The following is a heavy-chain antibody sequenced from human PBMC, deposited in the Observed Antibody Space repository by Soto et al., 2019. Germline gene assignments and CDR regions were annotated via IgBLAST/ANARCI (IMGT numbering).Heavy chain of an antibody. CDR1: GGPFSSYA. D-gene: IGHD6-6*01. Sequence: SVKVSCRASGGPFSSYAISWVRQAPGQGPEWMGGIIPISGTANSAQKFQGTVTITADESTSTAYMELSSLRYEDTAVHYCASSIASRPNYYYYGMDVGGQGTTVTVSS. CDR2: IIPISGTA. V-gene: IGHV1-69*13. J-gene: IGHJ6*02. CDR3: ASSIASRPNYYYYGMDV.